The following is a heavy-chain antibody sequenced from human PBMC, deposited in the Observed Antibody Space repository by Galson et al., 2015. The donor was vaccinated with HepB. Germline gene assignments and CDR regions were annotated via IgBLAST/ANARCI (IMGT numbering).Heavy chain of an antibody. CDR3: AVYSPPGIGAARGWFDP. Sequence: SVKVSCKASGGTFSSYAISWVRQAPGQGLEWMGGIIPIFGTASYAQKFQGRVTITADESTSTAYMELSSLRSEDTAVYYCAVYSPPGIGAARGWFDPWGQGTLVTVSS. J-gene: IGHJ5*02. CDR2: IIPIFGTA. D-gene: IGHD6-13*01. CDR1: GGTFSSYA. V-gene: IGHV1-69*13.